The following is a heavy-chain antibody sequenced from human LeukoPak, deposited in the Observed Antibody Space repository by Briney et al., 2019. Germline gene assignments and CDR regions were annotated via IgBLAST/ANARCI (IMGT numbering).Heavy chain of an antibody. D-gene: IGHD1-26*01. CDR3: ARDRSGSYYGFDY. CDR2: IYHSGST. CDR1: GYSISSGYY. Sequence: SETLSPTCTVSGYSISSGYYWGWIRQPPGKGLEWIGSIYHSGSTYYNPSLKSRVTISVNTSKNQFSLKLSSVTAADTAVYYCARDRSGSYYGFDYWGQGTLVTVSP. J-gene: IGHJ4*02. V-gene: IGHV4-38-2*02.